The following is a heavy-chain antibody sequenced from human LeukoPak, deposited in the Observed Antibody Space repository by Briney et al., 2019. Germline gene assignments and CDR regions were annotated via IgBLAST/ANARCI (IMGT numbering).Heavy chain of an antibody. J-gene: IGHJ4*02. CDR1: GGSISSYY. Sequence: SETLSLTRTVSGGSISSYYWSWIRQPPGKGLEWIGYIYYSGSTNYNPSLKSRVTISVDTSKNQFCLKLSSVTAADTAVYYCAGGVHGQGNYWDQGTLVTVSS. CDR2: IYYSGST. CDR3: AGGVHGQGNY. D-gene: IGHD1-1*01. V-gene: IGHV4-59*01.